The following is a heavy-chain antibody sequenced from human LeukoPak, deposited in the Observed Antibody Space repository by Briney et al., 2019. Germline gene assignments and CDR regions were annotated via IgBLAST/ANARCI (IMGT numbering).Heavy chain of an antibody. CDR1: GGSISTDY. V-gene: IGHV4-4*07. CDR3: ARHGSGYNAMDV. Sequence: PSETLSLTCTVSGGSISTDYWTWIRQPAGKGLEWIGLIYTSGNTNYNPSLKSRVTISVDRSNNQFSLKLSSVTAADTADYYCARHGSGYNAMDVWGQGTTVTVSS. CDR2: IYTSGNT. J-gene: IGHJ6*02. D-gene: IGHD3-10*01.